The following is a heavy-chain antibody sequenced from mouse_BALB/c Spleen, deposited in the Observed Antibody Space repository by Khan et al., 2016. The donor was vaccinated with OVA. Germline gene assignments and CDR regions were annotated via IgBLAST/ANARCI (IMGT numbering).Heavy chain of an antibody. Sequence: QVQLQQSGAELARPGASVKLSCKASGYTFTDYYINWVKQRTGQGLEWIGEISPGSGDTYYNEKFKGKATLTADKSSSTAYMQLNSLTSEASAVYFCARRNYYGYTSAYWGQGTLVTVSA. D-gene: IGHD1-2*01. J-gene: IGHJ3*01. CDR1: GYTFTDYY. CDR2: ISPGSGDT. CDR3: ARRNYYGYTSAY. V-gene: IGHV1-77*01.